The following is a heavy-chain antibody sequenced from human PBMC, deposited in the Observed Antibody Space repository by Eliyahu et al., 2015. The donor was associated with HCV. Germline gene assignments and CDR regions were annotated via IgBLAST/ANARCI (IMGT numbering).Heavy chain of an antibody. J-gene: IGHJ6*03. CDR1: GFTFSKAW. CDR3: TTGAPGGFDYYLDV. V-gene: IGHV3-15*01. CDR2: IKRQTGGGAK. Sequence: EVQLVESGGGLVKPGGSLRLSCAASGFTFSKAWMSWVRQAPGKGLEWIWRIKRQTGGGAKDYAAPVKGRFTISRDDSKSTLYLQMNSLKTEDTAVYYCTTGAPGGFDYYLDVWGQGTTVTVSS. D-gene: IGHD3-10*01.